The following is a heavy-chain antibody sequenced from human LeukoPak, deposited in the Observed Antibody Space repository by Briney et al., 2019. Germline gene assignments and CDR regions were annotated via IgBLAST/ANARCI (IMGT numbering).Heavy chain of an antibody. V-gene: IGHV4-4*07. D-gene: IGHD1-26*01. CDR3: AGRDF. J-gene: IGHJ4*02. Sequence: SETLSLTCTVSRADISAYYWSWVRQPAGKRLEWIGIMYTSGTTDYNPSLESRLTISVDRSKNQLSLKLTSVTAADTAVYYCAGRDFWGQGTLVTVSS. CDR1: RADISAYY. CDR2: MYTSGTT.